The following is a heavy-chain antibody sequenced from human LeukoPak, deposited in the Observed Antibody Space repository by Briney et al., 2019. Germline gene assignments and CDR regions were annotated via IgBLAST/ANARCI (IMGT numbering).Heavy chain of an antibody. Sequence: SETLSLTCTVSGGSISSYYWSWIRQPPGKGLEWIGYIYYSGSTNYNPSLKSRVTISVDTSKNQFSPKLSSVTAADTAVYYCARFEAENGVDYWGQGTLVTVSS. V-gene: IGHV4-59*01. D-gene: IGHD3-10*01. CDR2: IYYSGST. J-gene: IGHJ4*02. CDR3: ARFEAENGVDY. CDR1: GGSISSYY.